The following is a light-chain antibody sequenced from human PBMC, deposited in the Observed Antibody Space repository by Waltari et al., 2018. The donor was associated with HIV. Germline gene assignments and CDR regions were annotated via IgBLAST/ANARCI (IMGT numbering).Light chain of an antibody. CDR3: QQYGTSSFS. V-gene: IGKV3-20*01. Sequence: EVVLTQSPGTLSLSQGETAILSCMASQQINNNMLGWYQQKPGQAPRLVIYGASSMATGIPDRFSGSGSGTGVTLAISGLEPEDFAVYYCQQYGTSSFSFGPGAKLDL. J-gene: IGKJ3*01. CDR2: GAS. CDR1: QQINNNM.